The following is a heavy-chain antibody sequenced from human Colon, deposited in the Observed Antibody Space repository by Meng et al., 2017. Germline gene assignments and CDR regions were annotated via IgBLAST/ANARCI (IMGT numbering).Heavy chain of an antibody. CDR3: TTDNSGSRFYV. D-gene: IGHD5-12*01. CDR2: VYYTGST. Sequence: SETLSLTCSVSGGSISSHYWSWIRQPPGKELEWIGSVYYTGSTHYNPSVQSRLTISVDTSRTHFSLKLTSVTAADTAVYYCTTDNSGSRFYVWGRGTLVTVSS. CDR1: GGSISSHY. V-gene: IGHV4-59*11. J-gene: IGHJ2*01.